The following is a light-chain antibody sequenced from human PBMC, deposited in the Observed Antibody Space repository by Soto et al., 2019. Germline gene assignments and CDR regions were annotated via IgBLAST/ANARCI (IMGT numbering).Light chain of an antibody. CDR2: DDS. CDR3: QVWDASSDNKV. Sequence: SYELTQPPSASVAPGQTARIPCGGDNIGIRSVHWYQQKPGQAPVVVVYDDSDRPSGIPERFSGSNAGNTATLTISRVEAGDEADYYCQVWDASSDNKVFGTGTKVTVL. V-gene: IGLV3-21*02. J-gene: IGLJ1*01. CDR1: NIGIRS.